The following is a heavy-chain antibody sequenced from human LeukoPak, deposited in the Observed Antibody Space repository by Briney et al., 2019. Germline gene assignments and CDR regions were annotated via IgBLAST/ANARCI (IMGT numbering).Heavy chain of an antibody. CDR2: ISAYNGNT. J-gene: IGHJ5*02. V-gene: IGHV1-18*01. CDR3: ARDRGLEWLPGAIDP. Sequence: ASVKVSCKASSYTLTSYGISWVRQAPGQGLEWMGWISAYNGNTNYAQKLQGRVTMTTDTSTSTAYMELRSLRSDDTAVYYCARDRGLEWLPGAIDPWGQGTLVTVSS. CDR1: SYTLTSYG. D-gene: IGHD3-3*01.